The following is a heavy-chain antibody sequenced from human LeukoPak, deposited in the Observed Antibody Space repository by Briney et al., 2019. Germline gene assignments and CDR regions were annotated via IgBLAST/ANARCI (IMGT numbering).Heavy chain of an antibody. CDR3: ARSSGYYSY. V-gene: IGHV4-59*01. J-gene: IGHJ4*02. CDR2: IYYSGNT. Sequence: PSETLSLTCSVSGASISSSFYWSWIRQPPQRGLEWIGDIYYSGNTNYNPSLQSRVTTAVDASKNQFSLKLSSVTAADTAVYYCARSSGYYSYWGQGTLVTVSS. D-gene: IGHD3-22*01. CDR1: GASISSSFY.